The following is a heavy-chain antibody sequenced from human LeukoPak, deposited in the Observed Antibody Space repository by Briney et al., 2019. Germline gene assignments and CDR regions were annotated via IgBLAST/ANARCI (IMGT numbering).Heavy chain of an antibody. CDR2: LSGGGGST. CDR1: GFTFSSYA. CDR3: AKSSSGLGLNEYFDL. Sequence: GGSLKLSCAASGFTFSSYAMSWVRQAPGKGLEWVSALSGGGGSTFYTDSVKGPFTISRDNSKNTLYLQMSSLRAEDTAVYFCAKSSSGLGLNEYFDLGGDASLATVSS. D-gene: IGHD2-8*01. J-gene: IGHJ2*01. V-gene: IGHV3-23*01.